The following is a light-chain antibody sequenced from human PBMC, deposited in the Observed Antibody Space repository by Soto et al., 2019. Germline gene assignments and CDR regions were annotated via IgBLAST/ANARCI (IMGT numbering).Light chain of an antibody. J-gene: IGKJ2*01. V-gene: IGKV1-39*01. CDR2: AAS. CDR1: QSISNS. CDR3: QQSYSTPRT. Sequence: DIQMTQSPSSLSASVGDRVTITCRASQSISNSLNWYQQKPGKAPNLLIYAASRLQSGVPSRFSGSGSGTDFTLTISSLQPKDFATFYCQQSYSTPRTFGQGTKLEIK.